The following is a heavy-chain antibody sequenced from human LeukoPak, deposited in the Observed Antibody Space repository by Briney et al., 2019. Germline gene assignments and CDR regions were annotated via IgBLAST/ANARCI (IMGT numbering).Heavy chain of an antibody. CDR1: GFTFSSYA. CDR2: ISGRGGST. D-gene: IGHD2-8*01. V-gene: IGHV3-23*01. CDR3: AKDRMVSPVLR. Sequence: GGSLRLSCAASGFTFSSYAMSWVRQAAGKGLEWGSAISGRGGSTYYADSGKGRFTISRDNSKNPLYLQMNSLRAEDTAVYYCAKDRMVSPVLRWGQGTLVTVSS. J-gene: IGHJ4*02.